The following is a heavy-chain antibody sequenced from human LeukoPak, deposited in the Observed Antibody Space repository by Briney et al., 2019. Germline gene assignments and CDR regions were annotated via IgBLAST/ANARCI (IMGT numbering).Heavy chain of an antibody. V-gene: IGHV3-23*01. CDR3: AKDMRRYCSSTSCYRFDY. CDR1: GFTFSSYA. CDR2: ISGSGGST. J-gene: IGHJ4*02. Sequence: PGGSLRLSCAASGFTFSSYAMSWVRQAPGKGLEWVSAISGSGGSTYYADSVKGRFTISRDNSKNTLYLQMNSLRAEDTAVYYCAKDMRRYCSSTSCYRFDYWGQGTLDTVSS. D-gene: IGHD2-2*02.